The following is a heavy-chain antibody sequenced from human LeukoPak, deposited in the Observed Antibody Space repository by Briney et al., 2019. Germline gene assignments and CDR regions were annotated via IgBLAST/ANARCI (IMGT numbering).Heavy chain of an antibody. Sequence: SGTLSLTCAVSGGSISSSNWWSWVRQPPGKGLEWIGYIYYSGSTNYNPSLKSRVTISVDTSKNQFSLKLSSVTAADTAVYYCARSPEDFGVVIYFDYWGQGTLVTVSS. CDR3: ARSPEDFGVVIYFDY. CDR2: IYYSGST. CDR1: GGSISSSNW. J-gene: IGHJ4*02. V-gene: IGHV4-4*02. D-gene: IGHD3-3*01.